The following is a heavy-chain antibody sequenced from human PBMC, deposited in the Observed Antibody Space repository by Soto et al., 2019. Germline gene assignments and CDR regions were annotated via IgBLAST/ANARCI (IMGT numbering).Heavy chain of an antibody. CDR3: SGGVGDAF. CDR2: TNQDGREK. CDR1: ESTVRRDW. Sequence: EVHLVESGGGLVQTGGSLRLSCAISESTVRRDWMNWVRQAPGKGLEWVAHTNQDGREKYYVDGVKGRFTISRDNAKNSLYRQMNSLTAGDTAMYYCSGGVGDAFWGQGTLVTVSS. V-gene: IGHV3-7*04. D-gene: IGHD1-26*01. J-gene: IGHJ4*02.